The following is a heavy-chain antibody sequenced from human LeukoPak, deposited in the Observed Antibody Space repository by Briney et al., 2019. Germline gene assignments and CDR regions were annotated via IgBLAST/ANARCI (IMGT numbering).Heavy chain of an antibody. CDR2: MSGRGGST. J-gene: IGHJ4*02. Sequence: GGSLRLSWAASGFTFSSYAMSWVRQAPGKGLEWGSAMSGRGGSTYYADSVKGRFTISRDNSKNTLYLQMNSLRAEDTAVYYCAITARVYDSSGYQYYFDYWGQGTLVTVSS. CDR3: AITARVYDSSGYQYYFDY. V-gene: IGHV3-23*01. D-gene: IGHD3-22*01. CDR1: GFTFSSYA.